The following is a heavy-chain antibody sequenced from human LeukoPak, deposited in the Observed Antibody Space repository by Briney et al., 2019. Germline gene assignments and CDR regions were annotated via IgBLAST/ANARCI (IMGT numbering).Heavy chain of an antibody. J-gene: IGHJ4*02. D-gene: IGHD3-16*02. V-gene: IGHV3-66*04. CDR2: IYTGGST. CDR3: AKHLNYVWGSYRSPLDY. Sequence: GGSLRLSCAASGITVSSTFMTWVRQAPGKGLEWVAVIYTGGSTYYADSVKGRFTISRDNSKNTLYLQMNSLRAEDTAVYYCAKHLNYVWGSYRSPLDYWGQGTLVTVSS. CDR1: GITVSSTF.